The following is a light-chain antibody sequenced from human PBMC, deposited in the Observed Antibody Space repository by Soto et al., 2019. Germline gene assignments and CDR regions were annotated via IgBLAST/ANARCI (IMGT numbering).Light chain of an antibody. CDR2: KAS. CDR1: QSISSW. CDR3: QQYNSWYT. J-gene: IGKJ2*01. V-gene: IGKV1-5*03. Sequence: DIQMTQSPSTLSASVGDRVTITCRASQSISSWLAWYQQKPGKAPKLLIYKASSLESGVPSRFSGSGSGTEFTLTIRRLQPDDFATYYCQQYNSWYTFGQGTKLEIK.